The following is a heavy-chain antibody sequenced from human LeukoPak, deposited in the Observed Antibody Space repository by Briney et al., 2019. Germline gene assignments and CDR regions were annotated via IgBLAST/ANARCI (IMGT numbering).Heavy chain of an antibody. Sequence: QPGGSLRLSCIASGFTFGDYGLSWVRQAPGKGLEWVGFIRSNTYGGTTEYAASVKGRFTISRDDSKSIAYLQMNSLKTEDTAVYYCTGSFGELTFFDYWGQGTLVTVSS. CDR3: TGSFGELTFFDY. J-gene: IGHJ4*02. CDR1: GFTFGDYG. CDR2: IRSNTYGGTT. V-gene: IGHV3-49*04. D-gene: IGHD3-10*01.